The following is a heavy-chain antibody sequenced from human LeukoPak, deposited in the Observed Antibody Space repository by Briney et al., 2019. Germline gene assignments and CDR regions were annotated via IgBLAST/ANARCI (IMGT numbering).Heavy chain of an antibody. V-gene: IGHV3-30-3*01. CDR1: GFTFSVYA. CDR3: AKDDIGYYFDN. Sequence: HPGGSLRLSCAASGFTFSVYAIHWVRQAPGKGLERVAAISFDGINKHYGDSVKGRFTISRDNSKNTLYLQMNSLRAEDTAVYYCAKDDIGYYFDNWGQGTQVTVSS. J-gene: IGHJ4*02. CDR2: ISFDGINK. D-gene: IGHD3-22*01.